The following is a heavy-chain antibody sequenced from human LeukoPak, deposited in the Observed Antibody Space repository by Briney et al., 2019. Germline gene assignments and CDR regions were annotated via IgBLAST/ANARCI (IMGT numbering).Heavy chain of an antibody. CDR1: GGSLSGYY. Sequence: SETLSRTCAVYGGSLSGYYWSWIRVPPGKGLEWIGEINHSGSTNYNPSLKSRVTISVDTSKNQFSLKLSSVTAADTAVYYCARGNYWGQGTLVTVSS. CDR2: INHSGST. V-gene: IGHV4-34*01. CDR3: ARGNY. J-gene: IGHJ4*02.